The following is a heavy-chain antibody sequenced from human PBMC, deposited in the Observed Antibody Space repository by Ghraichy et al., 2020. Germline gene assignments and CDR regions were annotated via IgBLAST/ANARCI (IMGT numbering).Heavy chain of an antibody. V-gene: IGHV1-3*01. CDR1: GYTFTKFG. Sequence: ASVKVSCKAFGYTFTKFGMHWVCQPPGQRLEWMGWIDAGNGDTKYSQKFQGRVTISRDTSATTAYMELSSLRSEDTAVYYCARVSGVDNWFDPWGQGTLVTVSS. CDR2: IDAGNGDT. CDR3: ARVSGVDNWFDP. J-gene: IGHJ5*02. D-gene: IGHD5-12*01.